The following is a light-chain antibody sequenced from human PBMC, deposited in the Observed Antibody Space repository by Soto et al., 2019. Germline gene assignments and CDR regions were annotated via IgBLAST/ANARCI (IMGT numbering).Light chain of an antibody. CDR1: SSNIGAGYD. V-gene: IGLV1-40*01. Sequence: QAVVTQPPSVPGAPGQRVTISCTGSSSNIGAGYDVHWYQQLPGTAPKLLIYGNSNRPSGVPDRFSGSKSGTSASLAITGLQAEDEADYYCQSYDSSLSGSVVFGGGTSSPS. CDR3: QSYDSSLSGSVV. J-gene: IGLJ2*01. CDR2: GNS.